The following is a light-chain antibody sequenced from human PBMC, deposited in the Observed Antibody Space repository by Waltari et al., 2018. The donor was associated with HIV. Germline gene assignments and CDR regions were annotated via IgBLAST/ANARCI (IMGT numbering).Light chain of an antibody. J-gene: IGKJ2*01. CDR3: QQYHNFLT. Sequence: DIHMAQSPSTLAASVGDRVTITCRASQSVGSYLAWYQRKPGKAPKLLIYQASSLERGVTSRFSASGSGTYFTLTITSLQPDDFATYYCQQYHNFLTFGQGTDLE. CDR1: QSVGSY. V-gene: IGKV1-5*03. CDR2: QAS.